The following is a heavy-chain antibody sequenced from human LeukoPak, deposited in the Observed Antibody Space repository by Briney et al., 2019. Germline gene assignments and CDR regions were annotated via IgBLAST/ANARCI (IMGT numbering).Heavy chain of an antibody. CDR3: ARILAYCGGDCFPAEIDY. V-gene: IGHV4-39*01. Sequence: SETLSLTCTVSGGSISSSSYYWGWIRQPPGKGLEWIVSIYYSGSIYYNPSLKSRVTISVDTSKNQLSLKLSSVTAADTAVYYCARILAYCGGDCFPAEIDYWGQGTLVTVSS. CDR1: GGSISSSSYY. J-gene: IGHJ4*02. D-gene: IGHD2-21*02. CDR2: IYYSGSI.